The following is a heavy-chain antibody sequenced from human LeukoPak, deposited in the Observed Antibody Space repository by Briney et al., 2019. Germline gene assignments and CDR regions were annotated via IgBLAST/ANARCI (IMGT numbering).Heavy chain of an antibody. CDR3: AREETPMVHDY. CDR1: GFTFSSYG. CDR2: ISYDGSNK. D-gene: IGHD5-18*01. Sequence: PGRSLRLSCAASGFTFSSYGMHWVRQAPGKGLEWVAVISYDGSNKYYADSVKGRFTISRDNSKNTLYLQMNSLRAEDTAVYYCAREETPMVHDYWGQGTLVTVSS. J-gene: IGHJ4*02. V-gene: IGHV3-30*03.